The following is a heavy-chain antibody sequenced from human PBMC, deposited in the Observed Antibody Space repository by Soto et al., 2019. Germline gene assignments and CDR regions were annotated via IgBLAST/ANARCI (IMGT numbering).Heavy chain of an antibody. D-gene: IGHD3-22*01. CDR3: ATSAPITMIVGPHRQWANWYDP. CDR1: GYTLTELS. Sequence: GASVKVSCKVSGYTLTELSMHWVRQAPGKGLEWMGGFDPEDGETIYAQKFQGRVTMTEDTSTDTAYMELSSLRSEDTAVYYCATSAPITMIVGPHRQWANWYDPWGQGTLVTVSS. CDR2: FDPEDGET. V-gene: IGHV1-24*01. J-gene: IGHJ5*02.